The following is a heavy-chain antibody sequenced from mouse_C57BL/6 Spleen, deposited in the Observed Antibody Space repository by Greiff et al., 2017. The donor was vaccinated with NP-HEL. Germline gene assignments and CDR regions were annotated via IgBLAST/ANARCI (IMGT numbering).Heavy chain of an antibody. J-gene: IGHJ4*01. Sequence: EVQVVESGGDLVKPGGSLKLSCAASGFTFSSYGMSWVRQTPDKRLEWVATISSGGSYTYYLDSVKGRFTISRDNAKNTLYLQMSSLKSEDTAMYYWGDNECMDYWGQGTSVTVSS. CDR2: ISSGGSYT. CDR3: GDNECMDY. D-gene: IGHD3-3*01. V-gene: IGHV5-6*01. CDR1: GFTFSSYG.